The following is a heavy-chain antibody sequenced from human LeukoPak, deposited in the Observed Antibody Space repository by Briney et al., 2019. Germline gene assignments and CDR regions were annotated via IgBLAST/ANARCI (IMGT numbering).Heavy chain of an antibody. J-gene: IGHJ5*02. D-gene: IGHD3-22*01. CDR1: GGSISSYY. CDR3: ARGDSSGYYQNWFDP. V-gene: IGHV4-59*12. CDR2: IYYSGST. Sequence: SETLSLTCTVSGGSISSYYWSWIRQPPGKGLEWIGYIYYSGSTNYNPSLKSRVTISVDRSKNQFSLKLSSVTAADTAVYYCARGDSSGYYQNWFDPWGQGTLVTVSS.